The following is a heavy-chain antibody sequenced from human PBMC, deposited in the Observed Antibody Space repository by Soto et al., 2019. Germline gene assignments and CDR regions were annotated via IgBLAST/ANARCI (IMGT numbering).Heavy chain of an antibody. Sequence: GGSLRLSCAGSGFNFSDVWMNWVRQAPGKGLEWIARIKNTADGGATDYASSVQGRFVVSRDDSRKVFYLQMNNLNSADTAIYYCALRSFLEHWGQGALVTVSS. J-gene: IGHJ4*02. V-gene: IGHV3-15*01. CDR3: ALRSFLEH. CDR1: GFNFSDVW. CDR2: IKNTADGGAT. D-gene: IGHD3-3*01.